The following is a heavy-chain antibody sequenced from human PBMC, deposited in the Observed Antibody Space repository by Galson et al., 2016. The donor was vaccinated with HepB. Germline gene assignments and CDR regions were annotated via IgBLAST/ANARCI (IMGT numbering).Heavy chain of an antibody. V-gene: IGHV3-23*01. CDR3: ARITYDNVRGIPRGAFDI. D-gene: IGHD3-16*01. CDR2: ISGSGGST. J-gene: IGHJ3*02. CDR1: GFTFSSFA. Sequence: SLRLSCAASGFTFSSFAMNWFRQAPGKGLEWVSGISGSGGSTYFADSVKGRFTISRDNSKNTVDLQMNSLRVEDTAVYYCARITYDNVRGIPRGAFDIWGRGTMVTVSA.